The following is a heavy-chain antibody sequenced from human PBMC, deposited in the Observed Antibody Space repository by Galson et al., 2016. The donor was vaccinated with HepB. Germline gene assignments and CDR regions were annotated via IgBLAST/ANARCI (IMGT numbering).Heavy chain of an antibody. V-gene: IGHV4-34*01. J-gene: IGHJ3*02. CDR1: GGSFSGYY. D-gene: IGHD4-17*01. CDR2: INHGGGT. Sequence: SETLSLTCGVYGGSFSGYYWSWIRQPPGKGLEWIGEINHGGGTNYNPSLKSRVTISVDTSRNQFSLKLSSVTAADTAVYYCARVDTTVTTYDAFDIWGQGTMVTVSS. CDR3: ARVDTTVTTYDAFDI.